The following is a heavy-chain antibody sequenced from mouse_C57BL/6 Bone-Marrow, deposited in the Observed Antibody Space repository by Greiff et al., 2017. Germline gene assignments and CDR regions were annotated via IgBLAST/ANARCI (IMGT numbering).Heavy chain of an antibody. J-gene: IGHJ1*03. CDR3: ARGDYDGYFDV. CDR2: SRNKANDYTT. Sequence: EVQGVESGGGLVQSGRSLRLSCATSGFTFSDFYMEWVRQAPGKGLEWIAASRNKANDYTTEYSASVKGRFIVSRDTSQSILYLQMNALRAEDTAIYYCARGDYDGYFDVWGTGTTVTVSS. CDR1: GFTFSDFY. V-gene: IGHV7-1*01. D-gene: IGHD2-4*01.